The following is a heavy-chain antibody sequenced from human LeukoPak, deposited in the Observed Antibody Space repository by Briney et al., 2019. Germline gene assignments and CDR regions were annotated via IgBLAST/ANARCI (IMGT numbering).Heavy chain of an antibody. Sequence: SGGSLRLSCAASGFTFSDYYMSWIRQAPGKGLEWVSYISSSGSTIYYADSVKGRFTISRDNAKNSLYLQMNSLRAEDTAVYYCARDRSSWPSFDYWGQGTLVTVSS. J-gene: IGHJ4*02. CDR2: ISSSGSTI. D-gene: IGHD6-13*01. V-gene: IGHV3-11*04. CDR1: GFTFSDYY. CDR3: ARDRSSWPSFDY.